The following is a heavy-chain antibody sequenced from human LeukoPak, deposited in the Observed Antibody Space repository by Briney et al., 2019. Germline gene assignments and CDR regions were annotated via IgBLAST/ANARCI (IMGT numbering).Heavy chain of an antibody. J-gene: IGHJ4*02. CDR3: ARDRSQYYYDSSGYYYVSFDY. D-gene: IGHD3-22*01. CDR2: IRSKANSYAT. Sequence: PGGSLRLSCAASGFIFSDSTMHWVRQASGKGLEWVGRIRSKANSYATTYAASVRGRFTISRNDSKNTAYLQMNSLKTEDTAVYYCARDRSQYYYDSSGYYYVSFDYWGQGTLVTVSS. V-gene: IGHV3-73*01. CDR1: GFIFSDST.